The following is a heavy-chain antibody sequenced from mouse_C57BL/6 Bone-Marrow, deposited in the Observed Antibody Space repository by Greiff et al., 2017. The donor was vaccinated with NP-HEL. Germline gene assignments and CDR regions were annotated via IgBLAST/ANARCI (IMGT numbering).Heavy chain of an antibody. J-gene: IGHJ4*01. Sequence: VQLQQSGTVLARPGASVKMSCKTSGYTFTSYWMHWVKQRPGQGLEWIGAIYPGNSDTSYNQKFKGKAKLTAVTSSSTAYMELSSLTNEDSAVYYCTRWGYYYGRGAMDYWGQGTSVTVSS. CDR2: IYPGNSDT. CDR3: TRWGYYYGRGAMDY. CDR1: GYTFTSYW. V-gene: IGHV1-5*01. D-gene: IGHD1-1*01.